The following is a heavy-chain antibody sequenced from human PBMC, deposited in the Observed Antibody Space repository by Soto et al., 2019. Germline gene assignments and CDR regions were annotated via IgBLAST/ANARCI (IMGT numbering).Heavy chain of an antibody. V-gene: IGHV3-21*01. Sequence: PGGSLRLSCAASGFTFSSYSMNWVRQAPGKGLEWVSSISSSSSYIYYADSVKGRFTISRDNAKNSLYLQMNSLRAEDTAVYYFASSSGPRGGFDYWGQGTLVTVSS. CDR3: ASSSGPRGGFDY. D-gene: IGHD6-19*01. J-gene: IGHJ4*02. CDR1: GFTFSSYS. CDR2: ISSSSSYI.